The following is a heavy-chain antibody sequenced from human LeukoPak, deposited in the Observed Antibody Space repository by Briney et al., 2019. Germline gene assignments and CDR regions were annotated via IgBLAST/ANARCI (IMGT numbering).Heavy chain of an antibody. CDR3: AREYHYYGSGSAFDY. J-gene: IGHJ4*02. CDR2: ISAYNGNT. D-gene: IGHD3-10*01. Sequence: ASVKVSCKASGYTFTSYGISWVRQAPGQGLEWMGWISAYNGNTNYAQKLQGRVTTTTDTSTSTAYVELRSLRSDDTAVYYCAREYHYYGSGSAFDYWGQGTLVTVSS. V-gene: IGHV1-18*04. CDR1: GYTFTSYG.